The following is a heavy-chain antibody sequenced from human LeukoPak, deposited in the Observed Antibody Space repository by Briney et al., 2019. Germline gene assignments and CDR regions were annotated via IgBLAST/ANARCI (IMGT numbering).Heavy chain of an antibody. CDR2: ISSSTITI. V-gene: IGHV3-48*01. CDR3: ARDKGYFDSSGTPPAFDI. J-gene: IGHJ3*02. D-gene: IGHD3-22*01. Sequence: GGSLRLSCAASGFTFSRYSMNWVRQAPGKGLEWLSYISSSTITIYYADSVKGRFTISRDNPKNSLYLQMNSLRAEDTAVYYCARDKGYFDSSGTPPAFDIWGQGTVVTVSS. CDR1: GFTFSRYS.